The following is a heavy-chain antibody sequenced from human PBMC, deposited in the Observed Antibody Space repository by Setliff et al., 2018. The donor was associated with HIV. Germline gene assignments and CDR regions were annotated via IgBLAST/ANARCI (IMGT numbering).Heavy chain of an antibody. Sequence: SETLSLTCTVSGGSISSGGYYWSWIRQHPGKGLEWIGYIYYSGSTYYNPSLKSRVTISVDTSKKQISLRLHSVTAADTAVYYCAREIVRVALDIWGPGTAVTVSS. CDR1: GGSISSGGYY. V-gene: IGHV4-31*03. CDR3: AREIVRVALDI. CDR2: IYYSGST. J-gene: IGHJ3*02. D-gene: IGHD3-16*02.